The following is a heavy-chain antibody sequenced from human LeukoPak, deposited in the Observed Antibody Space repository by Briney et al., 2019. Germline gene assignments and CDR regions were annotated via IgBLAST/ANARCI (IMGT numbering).Heavy chain of an antibody. V-gene: IGHV3-23*01. CDR1: GFTFSSYA. CDR3: VKDVCSGGSCYWGS. CDR2: ISGSGGST. J-gene: IGHJ5*02. D-gene: IGHD2-15*01. Sequence: QPGGSLRLSCAASGFTFSSYAMSWVRQAPGKGLEWVSAISGSGGSTYYADSVKGRFTISRDNSKNTLYLQMSSLRAEDTAVYYCVKDVCSGGSCYWGSWGQGTLVTVSS.